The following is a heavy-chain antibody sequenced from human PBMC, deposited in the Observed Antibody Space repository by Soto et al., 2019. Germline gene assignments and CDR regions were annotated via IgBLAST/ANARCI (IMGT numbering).Heavy chain of an antibody. V-gene: IGHV3-43*01. CDR3: VKVVTQSSGNDGIDS. CDR2: INRDGDNK. CDR1: GFTFDEYS. J-gene: IGHJ4*02. Sequence: GGRLRRSWAASGFTFDEYSMHWVRQAPGKGLEWVSLINRDGDNKYYADSVKGRFTITRDNSKTSLYLHRISLRTEDTAFYYCVKVVTQSSGNDGIDSWGQGTLVTVSS. D-gene: IGHD1-1*01.